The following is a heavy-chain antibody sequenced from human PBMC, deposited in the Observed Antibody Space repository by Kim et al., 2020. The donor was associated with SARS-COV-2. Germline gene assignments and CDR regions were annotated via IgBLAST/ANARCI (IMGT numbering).Heavy chain of an antibody. CDR2: IYYSGST. Sequence: SETLSLTCTVSGGSISSSSYYWGWIRQPPGKGLEWIGNIYYSGSTYYNPSLNSRVTISVDTSKNQFSLKLSSVTAADTAVYYWARHDPLCLRFEGYFHYWGQGTLVTVSS. CDR3: ARHDPLCLRFEGYFHY. D-gene: IGHD5-12*01. V-gene: IGHV4-39*01. CDR1: GGSISSSSYY. J-gene: IGHJ4*02.